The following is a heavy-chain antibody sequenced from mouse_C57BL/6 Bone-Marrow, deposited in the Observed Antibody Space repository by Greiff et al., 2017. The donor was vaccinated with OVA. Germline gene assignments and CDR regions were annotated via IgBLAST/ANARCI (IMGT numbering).Heavy chain of an antibody. CDR1: GFSLTSYG. CDR2: IWGGGST. V-gene: IGHV2-9*01. Sequence: VQGVESGPGLVAPSQSLSITCTVSGFSLTSYGVDWVRQPPGKGLEWLGVIWGGGSTNYNSALMSRLSISKDNSKSQVFLKMNSLQTDDTAMYYCAITMITTGYYAMDYWGQGTSVTVSS. CDR3: AITMITTGYYAMDY. D-gene: IGHD2-4*01. J-gene: IGHJ4*01.